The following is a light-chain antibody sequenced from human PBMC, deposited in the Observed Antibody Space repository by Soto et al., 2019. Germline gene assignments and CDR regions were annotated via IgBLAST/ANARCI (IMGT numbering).Light chain of an antibody. V-gene: IGKV3-20*01. CDR1: QSVTSTY. CDR3: HHYAST. Sequence: EIVMRQSPATLSVSPGERATLSCRASQSVTSTYLAWYQQKPGQAPRLLIYGASSRATGVPDRFSGSGSGTDFTLTISRLEPEDFAVYFCHHYASTFGQGTKVDIK. CDR2: GAS. J-gene: IGKJ1*01.